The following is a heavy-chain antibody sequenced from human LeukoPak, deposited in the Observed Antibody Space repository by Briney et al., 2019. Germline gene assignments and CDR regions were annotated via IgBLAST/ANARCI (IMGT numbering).Heavy chain of an antibody. Sequence: ASVKVSCKASGYTFTSYGISWVRQAPGQGLEWMGWISAYNGNTNYAQKLQGRVTMTTDTSTSTAHMELRSLRSDDTAVYYCARDKAGGSSTFDYWGQGTLVTVSS. CDR2: ISAYNGNT. J-gene: IGHJ4*02. D-gene: IGHD1-26*01. CDR3: ARDKAGGSSTFDY. CDR1: GYTFTSYG. V-gene: IGHV1-18*01.